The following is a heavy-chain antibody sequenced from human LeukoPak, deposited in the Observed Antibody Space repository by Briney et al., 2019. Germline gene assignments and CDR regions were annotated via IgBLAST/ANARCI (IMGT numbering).Heavy chain of an antibody. CDR3: AKGSAVADIYFDY. CDR1: GFTFRSYA. J-gene: IGHJ4*02. D-gene: IGHD6-19*01. V-gene: IGHV3-23*01. Sequence: GGSLRLSCAAAGFTFRSYAMNWVRQGPGKGLEWVSTMSASGAGTYYADSVKGRFTISRDNSKNTLYLQMNSLRAEDTAVYYCAKGSAVADIYFDYWGQGTLVTVSS. CDR2: MSASGAGT.